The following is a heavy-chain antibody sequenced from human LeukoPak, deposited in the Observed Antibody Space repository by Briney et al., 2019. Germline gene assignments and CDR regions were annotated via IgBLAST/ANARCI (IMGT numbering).Heavy chain of an antibody. CDR3: ARVGTIRHNGGLMDY. CDR1: GFTFSSYS. J-gene: IGHJ4*02. V-gene: IGHV3-48*02. CDR2: ITASGTAM. Sequence: QTGGSLRLSCAASGFTFSSYSMNWVRQAPGKGLEWVSHITASGTAMFYADSVKGRFTISRDNAKNSLYLQMNSLRDEDTAVYYCARVGTIRHNGGLMDYWGQGTLVTVSS. D-gene: IGHD4-23*01.